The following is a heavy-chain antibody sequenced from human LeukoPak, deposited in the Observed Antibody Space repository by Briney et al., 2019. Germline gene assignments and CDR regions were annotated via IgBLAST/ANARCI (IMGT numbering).Heavy chain of an antibody. CDR3: ARVDTPAARPIDY. V-gene: IGHV1-2*02. D-gene: IGHD6-6*01. Sequence: ASVEVSCKASGYTFTAYYMHWVRQAPGQGLEWMGWINPNTGGTNYAQKFHGRVTLTRDTSINTAYMELSRLTSDDTAVYYCARVDTPAARPIDYWGQGTLVTVSS. CDR2: INPNTGGT. J-gene: IGHJ4*02. CDR1: GYTFTAYY.